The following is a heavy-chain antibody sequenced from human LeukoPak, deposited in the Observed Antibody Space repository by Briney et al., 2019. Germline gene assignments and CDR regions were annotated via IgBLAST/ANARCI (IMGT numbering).Heavy chain of an antibody. CDR3: ARDRDYGDSPVDP. CDR1: GYTFTIYY. CDR2: INPSGGST. D-gene: IGHD4-17*01. Sequence: ASVKVSCKASGYTFTIYYMHWVRQAPGQGLEWMGIINPSGGSTSYAQNLQGRGTMTRDTYTKTVYMALSSLRSEDTAVYYCARDRDYGDSPVDPWGQGTLVTVSS. V-gene: IGHV1-46*01. J-gene: IGHJ5*02.